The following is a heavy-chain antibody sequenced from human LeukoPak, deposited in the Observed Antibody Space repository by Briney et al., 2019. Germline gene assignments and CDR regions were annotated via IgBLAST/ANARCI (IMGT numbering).Heavy chain of an antibody. D-gene: IGHD3-10*01. CDR2: IIPIFGTA. CDR3: AKVSGRIQIWPQPFGDGMDV. J-gene: IGHJ6*02. V-gene: IGHV1-69*13. CDR1: GGTFSSYA. Sequence: GASVKVSCKASGGTFSSYAISWVRQAPGQGLEWMGGIIPIFGTANYAQKFQGRVTITADESTSTAYMELNSLRAEDTAVYYCAKVSGRIQIWPQPFGDGMDVWGQGTTVTVSS.